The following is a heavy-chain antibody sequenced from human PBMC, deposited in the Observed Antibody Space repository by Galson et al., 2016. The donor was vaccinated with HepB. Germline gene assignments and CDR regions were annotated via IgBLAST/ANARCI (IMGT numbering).Heavy chain of an antibody. CDR3: ASPPATPSDN. V-gene: IGHV3-23*01. CDR1: GLTFSTYG. CDR2: ISGSGGST. J-gene: IGHJ4*01. Sequence: SLRLSCAASGLTFSTYGMTWVRQAPGKGLELVSGISGSGGSTYYADSVKGRVTISRDNSKNTLSLHKNSLRAEDTARYYCASPPATPSDNWGHGTLVTVSS.